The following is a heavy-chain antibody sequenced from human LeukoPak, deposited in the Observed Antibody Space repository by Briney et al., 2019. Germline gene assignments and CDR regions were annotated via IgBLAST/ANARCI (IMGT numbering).Heavy chain of an antibody. CDR1: GFTFSSYA. D-gene: IGHD6-13*01. Sequence: GGSLRLSCAASGFTFSSYAMSWVRQAPGKGLEWVSAISGSGGSTYYADSVKGRFTISRDNSKNTLYLQMNSLRAEDTAVYYCARDRERYSSSWYKDYWGQGTLVTVSS. V-gene: IGHV3-23*01. J-gene: IGHJ4*02. CDR2: ISGSGGST. CDR3: ARDRERYSSSWYKDY.